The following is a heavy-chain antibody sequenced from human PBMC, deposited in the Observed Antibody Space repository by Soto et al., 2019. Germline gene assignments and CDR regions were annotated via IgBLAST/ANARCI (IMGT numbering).Heavy chain of an antibody. J-gene: IGHJ4*02. CDR1: GFTFSNYA. CDR3: ARDPNGILDFDF. D-gene: IGHD2-8*01. V-gene: IGHV3-48*02. Sequence: GGSLRLSCAASGFTFSNYAMNWVRQAPGKGLEWVSFISDVGTTTHYADSVRGRFTISRDNAHNSLLLQMNSLRDEDTAVYYCARDPNGILDFDFWGQGTLVTVSS. CDR2: ISDVGTTT.